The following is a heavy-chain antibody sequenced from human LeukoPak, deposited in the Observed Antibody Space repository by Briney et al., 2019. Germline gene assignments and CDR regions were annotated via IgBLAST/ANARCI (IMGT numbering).Heavy chain of an antibody. CDR3: ARVTAAAGKVLIDY. J-gene: IGHJ4*02. Sequence: GASVKVSCKASGYTFTSYDINWVRQATGQGLEWMGWMNPNSGNTGYAQKFQGRVTMTRNTSISTAYMEPSSLRSEDTAVYYCARVTAAAGKVLIDYWGQGTLVTVSS. CDR1: GYTFTSYD. D-gene: IGHD6-13*01. CDR2: MNPNSGNT. V-gene: IGHV1-8*01.